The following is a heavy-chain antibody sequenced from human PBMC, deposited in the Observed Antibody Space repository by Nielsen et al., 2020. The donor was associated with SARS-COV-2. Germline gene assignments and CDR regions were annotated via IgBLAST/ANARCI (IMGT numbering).Heavy chain of an antibody. Sequence: LSLTCPVSGGSISSGGYYWSWIRHHPGKGLEWIGYIYFSGRTCYNPSLKSRVTISVDTSKNQFSLSLRSVTAADTAVYYCARESSGYDHYNYGMDVWGQGTTVTVSS. D-gene: IGHD5-12*01. CDR2: IYFSGRT. CDR1: GGSISSGGYY. CDR3: ARESSGYDHYNYGMDV. J-gene: IGHJ6*02. V-gene: IGHV4-31*03.